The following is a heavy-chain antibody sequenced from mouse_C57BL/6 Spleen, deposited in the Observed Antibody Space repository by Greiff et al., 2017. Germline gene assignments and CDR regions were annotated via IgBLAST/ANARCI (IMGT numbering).Heavy chain of an antibody. CDR3: VRATVVATGFDY. CDR1: GFTFSSYG. CDR2: ISSGGSYT. D-gene: IGHD1-1*01. V-gene: IGHV5-6*01. Sequence: EVKLVESGGDLVKPGGSLKLSCAASGFTFSSYGMSWVRQTPDKRLEWVATISSGGSYTYYPDSVKGRFTISRDNAKNTLYLQMSSLKSEDTAMYYCVRATVVATGFDYWGQGTTLTVSS. J-gene: IGHJ2*01.